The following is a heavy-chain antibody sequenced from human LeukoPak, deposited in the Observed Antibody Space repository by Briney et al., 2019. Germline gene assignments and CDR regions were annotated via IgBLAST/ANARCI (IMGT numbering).Heavy chain of an antibody. D-gene: IGHD3-22*01. Sequence: ASVKVSCKASGYTFTSYGISWVRQAPGQGLEWMGWISAYNGNTNYAQKLQGRVTMTTDTSTSTAYMELRSLRSDDTAVYYCARYRSMIVVVPLPDYGMDVWGQGTTVTVSS. CDR2: ISAYNGNT. J-gene: IGHJ6*02. V-gene: IGHV1-18*01. CDR3: ARYRSMIVVVPLPDYGMDV. CDR1: GYTFTSYG.